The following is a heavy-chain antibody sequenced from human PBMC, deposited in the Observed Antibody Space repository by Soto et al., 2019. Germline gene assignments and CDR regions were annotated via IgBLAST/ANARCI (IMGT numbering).Heavy chain of an antibody. CDR2: IYHSGST. CDR1: GYSISSGYY. CDR3: ARDLSPVPMGDDY. V-gene: IGHV4-38-2*02. J-gene: IGHJ4*02. Sequence: SETLCLTCAVSGYSISSGYYWGWIRQPPGKGLEWIGSIYHSGSTYYNPSLKSRVTISVDTSKNQFSLRLSSVTAADTAVYYCARDLSPVPMGDDYWGQGTMVTVSS. D-gene: IGHD3-16*01.